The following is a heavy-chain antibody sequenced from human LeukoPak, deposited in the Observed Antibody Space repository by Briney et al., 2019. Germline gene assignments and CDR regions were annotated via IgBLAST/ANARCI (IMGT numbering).Heavy chain of an antibody. D-gene: IGHD5-18*01. V-gene: IGHV4-34*01. Sequence: SETLSLTCAVYGGSFSGYYWSWIRQPPGKGLEWIGEINHSGSTNYNPSLKSRVTISVDTSKNQFSLKLSSVTAADTAVYYGARGGYSYGYDYWGQGTLVTVSS. CDR2: INHSGST. CDR1: GGSFSGYY. CDR3: ARGGYSYGYDY. J-gene: IGHJ4*02.